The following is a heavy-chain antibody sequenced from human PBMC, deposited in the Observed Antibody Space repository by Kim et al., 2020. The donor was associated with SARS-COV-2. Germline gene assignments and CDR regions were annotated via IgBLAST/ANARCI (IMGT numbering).Heavy chain of an antibody. J-gene: IGHJ4*02. V-gene: IGHV3-23*01. D-gene: IGHD3-9*01. CDR1: EFTFSSYA. CDR3: AKSRGDWFWGY. CDR2: IGGSGAGT. Sequence: GGSLRLSCAASEFTFSSYAMSWVRQAPGKGLEWVAGIGGSGAGTYYTDSVKGRFTISRDNSKNTLYLQMNSLRAEDTAVYYCAKSRGDWFWGYWGQGTPVTVSS.